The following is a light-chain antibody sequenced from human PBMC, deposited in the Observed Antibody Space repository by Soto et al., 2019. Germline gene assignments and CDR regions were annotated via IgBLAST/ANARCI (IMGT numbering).Light chain of an antibody. CDR1: QSLVYSDGNTH. CDR3: MQTTHWPHT. Sequence: DVMMTQSPLSLPVTLGQPASFSCRSSQSLVYSDGNTHLNWFLQWPGQSQRRLIYAVSNRDSGVQDRFSGSGSGTEFTLKISRVEAEDFRVYYCMQTTHWPHTCGQGTKLEIK. V-gene: IGKV2-30*01. J-gene: IGKJ2*01. CDR2: AVS.